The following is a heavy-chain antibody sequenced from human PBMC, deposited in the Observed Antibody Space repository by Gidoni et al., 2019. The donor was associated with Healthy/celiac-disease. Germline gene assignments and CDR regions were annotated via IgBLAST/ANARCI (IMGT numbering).Heavy chain of an antibody. V-gene: IGHV4-34*01. CDR2: INHSGST. Sequence: QVQLQQWGAGLLKPSETLSLTCAVYGGSFSGYYWSWIRHPPGKGPAWIGEINHSGSTNYNPSLKSRVTISVDTSKNQFSLKLSSVTAADTAVYYCARGGNYGSGSYYNRVGYYYMDVWGKGTTVTVSS. J-gene: IGHJ6*03. CDR3: ARGGNYGSGSYYNRVGYYYMDV. D-gene: IGHD3-10*01. CDR1: GGSFSGYY.